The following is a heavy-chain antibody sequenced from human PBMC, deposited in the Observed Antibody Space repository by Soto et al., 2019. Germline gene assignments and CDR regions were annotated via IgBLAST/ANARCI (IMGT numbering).Heavy chain of an antibody. Sequence: QIQLVQSGAEVKKPGASVKVSCKASGYTFSSYHITWVRQAPGQGLEWMGWISAYNGNTNYAQNPQGRVTMTTDPSTSTAYMELRSLRSDATAVYYCARDLPPVDYWGQGTLVTVSS. V-gene: IGHV1-18*01. J-gene: IGHJ4*02. CDR2: ISAYNGNT. CDR3: ARDLPPVDY. CDR1: GYTFSSYH.